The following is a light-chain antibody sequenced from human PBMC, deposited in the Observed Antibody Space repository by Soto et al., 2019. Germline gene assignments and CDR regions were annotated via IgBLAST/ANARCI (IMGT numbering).Light chain of an antibody. CDR3: QQYNSTPLT. CDR1: QSISSE. J-gene: IGKJ4*01. V-gene: IGKV1-27*01. Sequence: DIQMTQSPSTLSASLGDRDTIPCRASQSISSELAWYQQKPGKVPKLLIYTASTLQTGVPSRFSGSGSGTDFTLTISSLQPEDVATYYCQQYNSTPLTFGGGTKVDIK. CDR2: TAS.